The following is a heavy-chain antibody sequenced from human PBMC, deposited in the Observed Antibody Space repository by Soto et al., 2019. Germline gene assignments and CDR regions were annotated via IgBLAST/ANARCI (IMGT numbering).Heavy chain of an antibody. J-gene: IGHJ4*02. CDR1: GYSINSGFF. CDR2: VFHSGTT. D-gene: IGHD3-22*01. V-gene: IGHV4-38-2*02. Sequence: SETLSLPCTVSGYSINSGFFWGWIRQPPGKGLEWIGSVFHSGTTYITPSLRSRVSISVDTSKNQFSLDLRSVTAADTAVYYCAKDPHYSENIDYSDSWRRGTLVPVSS. CDR3: AKDPHYSENIDYSDS.